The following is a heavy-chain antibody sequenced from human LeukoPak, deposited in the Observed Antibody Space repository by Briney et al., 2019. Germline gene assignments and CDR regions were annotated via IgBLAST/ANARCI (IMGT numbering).Heavy chain of an antibody. CDR2: IGASGAYT. CDR3: AKRPTMTTVTTPSWRVCDS. V-gene: IGHV3-23*01. Sequence: GGSLRLSCAASGFTFSSYAMDWVRQAPGKGLEWVSAIGASGAYTFYADSVKGRFTISRDNSRNTLYLQMNSLRAEDTAVYYCAKRPTMTTVTTPSWRVCDSWGQGTLVTVSS. CDR1: GFTFSSYA. D-gene: IGHD4-17*01. J-gene: IGHJ4*02.